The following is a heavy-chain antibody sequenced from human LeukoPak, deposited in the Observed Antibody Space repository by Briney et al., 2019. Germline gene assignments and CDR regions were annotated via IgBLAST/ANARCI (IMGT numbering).Heavy chain of an antibody. CDR1: GFTFSSYG. CDR2: ISYDGSNK. V-gene: IGHV3-30*03. D-gene: IGHD6-13*01. Sequence: GGSLRLSCAAAGFTFSSYGMHWVRQAPGKGLEWVAVISYDGSNKYYADSVKGRFTISRDNSKNTLYLQMNSLRSEDMAVYYCARGYSSSWYAGAFDPWGQGTLVTVSS. CDR3: ARGYSSSWYAGAFDP. J-gene: IGHJ5*02.